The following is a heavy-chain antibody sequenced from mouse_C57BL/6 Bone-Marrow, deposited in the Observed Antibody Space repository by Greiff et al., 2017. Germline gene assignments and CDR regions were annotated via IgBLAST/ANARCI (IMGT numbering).Heavy chain of an antibody. CDR1: GFTFSDYG. CDR3: ARHEDYYGSSYYAMDG. J-gene: IGHJ4*01. CDR2: ISNLAYSI. D-gene: IGHD1-1*01. Sequence: EVKLVESGGGLVQPGGSLKLSCAASGFTFSDYGMAWVRQAPRKGPEWVAFISNLAYSIYYADTVTGRFTISRENAKNTLYLEMSSLRSEDTAMYYCARHEDYYGSSYYAMDGWGQGTSVTVSS. V-gene: IGHV5-15*01.